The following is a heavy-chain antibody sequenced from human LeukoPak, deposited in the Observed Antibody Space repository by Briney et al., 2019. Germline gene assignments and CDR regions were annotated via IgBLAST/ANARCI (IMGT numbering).Heavy chain of an antibody. D-gene: IGHD6-6*01. V-gene: IGHV1-46*01. J-gene: IGHJ4*02. CDR2: INPSGGST. CDR1: GYTFTSYY. Sequence: GASVKVSCKASGYTFTSYYMHWVRQAPGQGLEWMGIINPSGGSTSYAQKFQGRVTMTRDMSTSTVYMELSSPRSEDTAVYYCAREGSSSIHFDYWGQGTLVTVSS. CDR3: AREGSSSIHFDY.